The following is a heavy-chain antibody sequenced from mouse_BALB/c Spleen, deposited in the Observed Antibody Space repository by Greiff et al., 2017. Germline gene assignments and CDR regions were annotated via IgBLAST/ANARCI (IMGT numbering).Heavy chain of an antibody. CDR2: ISSGSSTI. Sequence: EVMLVESGGGLVQPGGSRKLSCAASGFTFSSFGMHWVRQAPEKGLEWVAYISSGSSTIYYADTVKGRFTISRDNPKNTLFLQMTSLRSEDTAMYYCARGGYGSTGYYAMDYWGQGTSVTVSS. D-gene: IGHD1-1*01. CDR3: ARGGYGSTGYYAMDY. V-gene: IGHV5-17*02. CDR1: GFTFSSFG. J-gene: IGHJ4*01.